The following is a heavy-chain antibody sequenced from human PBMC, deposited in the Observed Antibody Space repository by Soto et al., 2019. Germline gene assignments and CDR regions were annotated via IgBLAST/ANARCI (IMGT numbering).Heavy chain of an antibody. CDR2: IIPILGIA. V-gene: IGHV1-69*02. Sequence: QVQLVQSGAQVTKPGSSVKVSCKASGGTFSSYTISWVRQAPGQGLEWMGRIIPILGIANYAQKFQGRVTITADKSTSTAYMELSSLRSEDTAVYYCARAGLQYSVFNMDVWGKGTTVTVSS. CDR3: ARAGLQYSVFNMDV. CDR1: GGTFSSYT. J-gene: IGHJ6*03. D-gene: IGHD4-4*01.